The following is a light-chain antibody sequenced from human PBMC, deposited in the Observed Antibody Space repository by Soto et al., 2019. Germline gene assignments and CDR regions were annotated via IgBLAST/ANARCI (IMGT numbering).Light chain of an antibody. J-gene: IGLJ2*01. CDR1: SSDVGGYNY. CDR3: SSYTSSSTLG. V-gene: IGLV2-14*01. CDR2: EVS. Sequence: QSALTQPASVSGSPGQSITISCTGTSSDVGGYNYVSWYQQHPGKDPKLMIYEVSNRPSGVSNRFSGSKSGNTASLTISGFQAEDEADYYCSSYTSSSTLGFGGGTKLTVL.